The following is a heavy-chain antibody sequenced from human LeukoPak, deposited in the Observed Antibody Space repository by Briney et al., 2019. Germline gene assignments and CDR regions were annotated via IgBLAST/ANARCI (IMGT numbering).Heavy chain of an antibody. D-gene: IGHD3-10*01. CDR3: ARSFLGDVMVRGVIDFDY. CDR2: ISAYNGNT. J-gene: IGHJ4*02. CDR1: GYSFTSYY. Sequence: ASVKVSRKTSGYSFTSYYIHWVRQAPGQGLEWMGWISAYNGNTNYAQKLQGRVTMTTDTSTSTAYMELRSLRSDDTAVYYCARSFLGDVMVRGVIDFDYWGQGTLVTVSS. V-gene: IGHV1-18*04.